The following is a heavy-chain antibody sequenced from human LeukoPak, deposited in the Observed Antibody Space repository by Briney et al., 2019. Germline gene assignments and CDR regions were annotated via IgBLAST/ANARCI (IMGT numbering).Heavy chain of an antibody. CDR3: ARDRGGLTYGKDI. V-gene: IGHV4-34*01. CDR2: INHSGTT. Sequence: SETLSLTCAVYDGSFSGYYWSWIRQPPGKGLEWIGEINHSGTTNYNPSLKSRVSISLDKSKNQLSLKVNSVTAADTAVYYCARDRGGLTYGKDIWGQGTTVTVSS. J-gene: IGHJ6*02. D-gene: IGHD2-15*01. CDR1: DGSFSGYY.